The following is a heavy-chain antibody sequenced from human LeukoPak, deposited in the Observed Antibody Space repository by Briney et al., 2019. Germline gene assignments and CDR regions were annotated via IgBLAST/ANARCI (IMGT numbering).Heavy chain of an antibody. CDR2: IYSDGDI. CDR3: ASALGVRGINCGPDY. J-gene: IGHJ4*02. D-gene: IGHD1-20*01. V-gene: IGHV3-53*01. Sequence: GGSLRLSCAASGFTVSDSYMSWVRQAPGKGLEWVSVIYSDGDIYYADSVKGRFTISRDNFKNTLYLQMNSLRAEDTAVYYCASALGVRGINCGPDYWGQGTLVTVSS. CDR1: GFTVSDSY.